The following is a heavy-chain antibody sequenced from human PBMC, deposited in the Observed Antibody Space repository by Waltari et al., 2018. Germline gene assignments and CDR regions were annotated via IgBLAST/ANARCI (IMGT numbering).Heavy chain of an antibody. D-gene: IGHD3-10*01. Sequence: EVQLVESGGGLIQPGGSLRLSCAASGFTVSSNYMSWVRQAPGKGLEGVSVIYSGGSTYYADSVKGRFTISRDNSKNTRYLQMNSLRAEDTAVYYCARSYGSGRVHGYYGMDVWGQGTTVTVSS. CDR2: IYSGGST. CDR3: ARSYGSGRVHGYYGMDV. CDR1: GFTVSSNY. J-gene: IGHJ6*02. V-gene: IGHV3-53*01.